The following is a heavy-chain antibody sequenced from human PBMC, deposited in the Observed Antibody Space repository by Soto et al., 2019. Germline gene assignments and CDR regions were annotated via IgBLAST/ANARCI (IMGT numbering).Heavy chain of an antibody. CDR2: IYHSGST. J-gene: IGHJ4*02. Sequence: SETLSLTCAVSGGSISSSNWWSWVRQPPGKGLEWIGEIYHSGSTNYNPSLKSRVTISVDKSKNQFSLKLSSVTAADTAVYYCAKRYDSSGYLDYWGQGTLVTVSS. CDR3: AKRYDSSGYLDY. D-gene: IGHD3-22*01. V-gene: IGHV4-4*02. CDR1: GGSISSSNW.